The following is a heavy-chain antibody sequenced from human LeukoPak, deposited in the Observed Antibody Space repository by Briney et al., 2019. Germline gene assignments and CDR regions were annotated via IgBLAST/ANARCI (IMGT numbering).Heavy chain of an antibody. Sequence: SETLSRTCTVSGVSISSYYWSWIRQPAGKGLEWIGRIYTRGSTNYHPTIKSRVTMSVDTSKNQLSLKLSSVTAADTAAYYCARDLGGVIVYCGQGTLTTVSS. J-gene: IGHJ4*02. CDR1: GVSISSYY. CDR3: ARDLGGVIVY. V-gene: IGHV4-4*07. D-gene: IGHD3-16*01. CDR2: IYTRGST.